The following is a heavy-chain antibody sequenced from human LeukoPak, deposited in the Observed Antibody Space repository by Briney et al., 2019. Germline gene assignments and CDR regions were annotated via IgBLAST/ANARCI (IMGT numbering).Heavy chain of an antibody. Sequence: SETLSLTCAVYGGSLSGYYWSWIRQPPGKGLEWIGEINHSGSTNYNPSLKSRVTISVDTSKNQFSLKLSSVTAADTAVYYCARYGDTAMGPIDYWGQGTLVTVSS. D-gene: IGHD5-18*01. CDR3: ARYGDTAMGPIDY. V-gene: IGHV4-34*01. CDR1: GGSLSGYY. CDR2: INHSGST. J-gene: IGHJ4*02.